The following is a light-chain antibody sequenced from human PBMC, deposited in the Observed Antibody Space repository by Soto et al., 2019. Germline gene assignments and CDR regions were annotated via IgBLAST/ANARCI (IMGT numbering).Light chain of an antibody. V-gene: IGKV1-5*01. CDR1: QSVRHF. J-gene: IGKJ1*01. CDR2: DVS. CDR3: QQYDDYWT. Sequence: DIQMTQSPSTLSASVGDRVTITCRANQSVRHFLAWYQQKPGKAPKVVIYDVSNLESGVPSRFSGSGSGTEFTLTISSLQPDDFATYYCQQYDDYWTFGPGTKVDIK.